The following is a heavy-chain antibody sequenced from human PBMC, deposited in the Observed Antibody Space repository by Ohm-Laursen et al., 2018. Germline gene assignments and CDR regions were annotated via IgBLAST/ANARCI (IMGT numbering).Heavy chain of an antibody. V-gene: IGHV1-2*02. CDR1: AYTFSAYY. J-gene: IGHJ4*02. CDR3: ARGGFYDYGGYYSFDS. CDR2: INPNSGVT. D-gene: IGHD3-22*01. Sequence: ASVKVSCNAFAYTFSAYYIHWVRQAPGQGLEWMGWINPNSGVTKFAQKFQGRLTMTRDTSISTAYMELSTMTSDDTALYYCARGGFYDYGGYYSFDSWGQGTLVTVSS.